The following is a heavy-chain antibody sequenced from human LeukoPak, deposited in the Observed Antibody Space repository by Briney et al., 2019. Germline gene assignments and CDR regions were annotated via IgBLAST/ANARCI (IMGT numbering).Heavy chain of an antibody. V-gene: IGHV3-48*03. CDR2: ISSTSSAI. CDR1: GFTFSSYE. Sequence: GGSLRLSCAASGFTFSSYEMNWVRQAPGKGLEWLSYISSTSSAIYYADSVKGRFTISRDNAKNSLYLQMDSLRAEDTAIYYCARVIGSYGDSAYWGQGTLVTVSS. D-gene: IGHD3-16*01. J-gene: IGHJ4*02. CDR3: ARVIGSYGDSAY.